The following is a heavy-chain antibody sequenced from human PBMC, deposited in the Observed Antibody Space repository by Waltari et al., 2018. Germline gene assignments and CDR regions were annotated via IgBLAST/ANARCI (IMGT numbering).Heavy chain of an antibody. Sequence: DVQVVESGGGLVRPGGSLSLSCIGSGFNFSNYFIHWVSQAPGEGPGWVARIKNDGSIVNYADSVKGRFSISRDNAKSTVYLQMNNLRGEDTALYHCLNYDFDSWGQGTLVTVSS. CDR2: IKNDGSIV. CDR3: LNYDFDS. D-gene: IGHD1-7*01. V-gene: IGHV3-74*01. CDR1: GFNFSNYF. J-gene: IGHJ4*02.